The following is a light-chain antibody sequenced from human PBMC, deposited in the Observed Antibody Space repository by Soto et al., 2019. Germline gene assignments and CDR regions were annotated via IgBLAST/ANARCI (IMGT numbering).Light chain of an antibody. V-gene: IGKV3-20*01. CDR2: GTS. J-gene: IGKJ1*01. Sequence: EIVLTQSPGTLSLSPGERATLSCRASQSVSSSYLAWYQQKPGQAPRLLIYGTSSRATALPDRFSGSGSGTDFTLTISRLEAEDFAVYYCQQYGSSSLTFGQGTKVEIK. CDR3: QQYGSSSLT. CDR1: QSVSSSY.